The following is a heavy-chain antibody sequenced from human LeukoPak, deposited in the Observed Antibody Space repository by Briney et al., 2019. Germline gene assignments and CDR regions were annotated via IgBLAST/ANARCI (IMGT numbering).Heavy chain of an antibody. J-gene: IGHJ4*02. D-gene: IGHD3-3*01. CDR1: GFTFGDYS. CDR3: ARDQVYYDFWGAY. Sequence: PGRSLRLSCTGSGFTFGDYSMNCVRQAPGKGLEWVAFIRSKAHGGTTEYAASVKGRFTFSRDDSRSVAYLQMNNLRTEDTAVYYCARDQVYYDFWGAYWGQGTLVTVSS. V-gene: IGHV3-49*04. CDR2: IRSKAHGGTT.